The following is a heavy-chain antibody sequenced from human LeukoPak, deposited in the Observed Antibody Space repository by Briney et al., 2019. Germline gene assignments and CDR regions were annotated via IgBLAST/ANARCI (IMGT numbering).Heavy chain of an antibody. J-gene: IGHJ4*02. Sequence: GGSLRLSCAASGFTFSSYEMNWVRQAPGKGLEWVSYISSSGSTIYYADSVKGRFTISRDNAKNSLYLQMNSLRAEDTAVYYCARVYYGSGSYFDYWGQGTLVTVSS. V-gene: IGHV3-48*03. CDR3: ARVYYGSGSYFDY. CDR2: ISSSGSTI. D-gene: IGHD3-10*01. CDR1: GFTFSSYE.